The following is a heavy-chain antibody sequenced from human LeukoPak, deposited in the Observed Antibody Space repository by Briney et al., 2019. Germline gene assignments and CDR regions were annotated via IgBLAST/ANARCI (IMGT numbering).Heavy chain of an antibody. J-gene: IGHJ3*02. CDR1: GYTFTSYG. CDR3: ARDQVGANAFDI. Sequence: ASVKVSCKASGYTFTSYGISWVRQAPGQGLEWMGWISAYNGKTNYAQKLQGRVTMTTDTSTSTAYMELRSLRSGDTAVYYCARDQVGANAFDIWGQGTMVTVPS. D-gene: IGHD1-26*01. V-gene: IGHV1-18*01. CDR2: ISAYNGKT.